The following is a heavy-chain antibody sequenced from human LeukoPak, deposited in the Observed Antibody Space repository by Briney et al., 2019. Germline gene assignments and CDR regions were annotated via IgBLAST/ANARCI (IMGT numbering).Heavy chain of an antibody. J-gene: IGHJ4*02. Sequence: SETLSLTCTVSGGSISSSTYYWGWLRQPPGQGLEWIVSIFYSGTTYYNPSLKSRLTISVDTSRNQFSLKLSSVTAADTAVYFCARDRDGYNIVYFDYWGQGTLVTVSS. CDR2: IFYSGTT. V-gene: IGHV4-39*02. CDR1: GGSISSSTYY. CDR3: ARDRDGYNIVYFDY. D-gene: IGHD5-24*01.